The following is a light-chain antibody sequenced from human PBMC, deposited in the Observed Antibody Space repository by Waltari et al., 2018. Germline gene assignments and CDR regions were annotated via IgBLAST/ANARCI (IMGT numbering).Light chain of an antibody. V-gene: IGKV1-12*01. CDR3: QQANSFPL. CDR2: AAS. Sequence: DIQMTQSPSSVSASVGDRVTITCRASQGINNWLAWYQQKPGKAPKLLIYAASSLQSGVPSRFSGSGSGTDVTLTISSLQPQDFATYYCQQANSFPLFGGGTKVEIK. CDR1: QGINNW. J-gene: IGKJ4*01.